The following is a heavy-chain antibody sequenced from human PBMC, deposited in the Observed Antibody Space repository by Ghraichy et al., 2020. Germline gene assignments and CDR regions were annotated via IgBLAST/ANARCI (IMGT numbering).Heavy chain of an antibody. Sequence: SETLSLTCTVSGGSISSSSNYWGWIRQPPGKGLEWIGSIYYSGSTYYNPSLKSRVTISVDTSKNQFSLKLSSVTAADTAVYYCARYSSNSYDDAFDSWGRGTLVTVSS. D-gene: IGHD6-13*01. CDR2: IYYSGST. J-gene: IGHJ3*01. CDR1: GGSISSSSNY. CDR3: ARYSSNSYDDAFDS. V-gene: IGHV4-39*01.